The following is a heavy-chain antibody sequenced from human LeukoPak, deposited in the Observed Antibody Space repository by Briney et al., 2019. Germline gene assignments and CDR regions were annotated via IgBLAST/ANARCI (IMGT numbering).Heavy chain of an antibody. CDR1: GFTFSSYG. V-gene: IGHV3-30*18. Sequence: GGSLRLSCAASGFTFSSYGMHWVRQAPGKGLEWVAVISYDGSNKYYADSVKGRFTISRDNSKNTLYLQMNSLRAEDTAVYYCAKDPIFGVVPGYYYYGMDVWGQGTTVTVSS. CDR2: ISYDGSNK. J-gene: IGHJ6*02. CDR3: AKDPIFGVVPGYYYYGMDV. D-gene: IGHD3-3*01.